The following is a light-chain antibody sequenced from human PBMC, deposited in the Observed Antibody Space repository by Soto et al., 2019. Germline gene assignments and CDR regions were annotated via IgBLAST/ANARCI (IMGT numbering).Light chain of an antibody. CDR3: QQYTNWPYT. Sequence: EIVMTQSPATLSVSPGERASLSCRASQSVGSNLARYLQTAGQAPRLLIYGASTRATGIPARFSGSGSGTEFTLTISSLQSEDFAVYSCQQYTNWPYTFGQGTKLEIK. V-gene: IGKV3-15*01. CDR1: QSVGSN. J-gene: IGKJ2*01. CDR2: GAS.